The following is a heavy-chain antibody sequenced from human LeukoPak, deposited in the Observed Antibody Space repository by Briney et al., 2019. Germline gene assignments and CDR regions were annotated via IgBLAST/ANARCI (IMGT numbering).Heavy chain of an antibody. CDR3: ATLLTVTTWSYYFYGMDV. J-gene: IGHJ6*02. Sequence: GGSLRLSCAASGFTFSNYEMNWVRQAPGKGLEWVSYISNSGTTIYYTDSVKGRFTISRDNAQNSLYLQMNSLRAEDTAVYYCATLLTVTTWSYYFYGMDVWGQGTAVTVS. CDR2: ISNSGTTI. CDR1: GFTFSNYE. D-gene: IGHD4-17*01. V-gene: IGHV3-48*03.